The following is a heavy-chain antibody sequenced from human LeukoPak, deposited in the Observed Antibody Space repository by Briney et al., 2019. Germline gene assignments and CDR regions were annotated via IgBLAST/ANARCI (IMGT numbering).Heavy chain of an antibody. CDR2: INHSGST. D-gene: IGHD6-13*01. Sequence: PSETLSLTCAVYGGSFSGYYWSWIRQPPGKGLEWIGEINHSGSTNYNPSLKGRVTISVDTSKNQFSLKLSSVTAADTAVYYCARVTVSYSSSHPLDYWGQGTLVTVSS. J-gene: IGHJ4*02. CDR3: ARVTVSYSSSHPLDY. CDR1: GGSFSGYY. V-gene: IGHV4-34*01.